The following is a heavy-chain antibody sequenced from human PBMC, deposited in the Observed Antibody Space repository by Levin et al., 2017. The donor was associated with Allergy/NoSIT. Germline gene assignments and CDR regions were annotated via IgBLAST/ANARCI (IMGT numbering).Heavy chain of an antibody. V-gene: IGHV1-8*01. CDR2: MNPNSGNT. J-gene: IGHJ4*02. CDR3: AREGRRNHGDYLGY. Sequence: ASVKVSCKASGYTFTSYDINWVRQATGQGLEWMGWMNPNSGNTGYAQKFQGRVTMTRNTSISTAYMELSSLRSEDTAVYYCAREGRRNHGDYLGYWGQGTLVTVSS. D-gene: IGHD1-14*01. CDR1: GYTFTSYD.